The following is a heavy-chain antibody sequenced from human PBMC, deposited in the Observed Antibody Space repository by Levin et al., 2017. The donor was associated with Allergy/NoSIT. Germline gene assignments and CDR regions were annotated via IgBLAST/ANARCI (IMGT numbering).Heavy chain of an antibody. CDR1: GFTFDDYA. D-gene: IGHD3-22*01. V-gene: IGHV3-9*01. CDR3: AKGNYYDSSGYSFMAFDI. Sequence: RTGGSLRLSCAASGFTFDDYAMHWVRQAPGKGLEWVSGISWNSGSIGYADSVKGRFTISRDNAKNSLYLQMNSLRAEDTALYYCAKGNYYDSSGYSFMAFDIWGQGTMVTVSS. CDR2: ISWNSGSI. J-gene: IGHJ3*02.